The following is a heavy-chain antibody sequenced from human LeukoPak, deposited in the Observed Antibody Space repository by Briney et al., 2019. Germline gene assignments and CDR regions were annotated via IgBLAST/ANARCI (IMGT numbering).Heavy chain of an antibody. J-gene: IGHJ4*02. CDR1: RGSISGFY. V-gene: IGHV4-59*08. Sequence: SETLSLTCTVSRGSISGFYWSWVRQPPGKGLEWVGYIYYSGTTNYNPSLKSRVTISVDTSKNQFSLKLSSVTAADTAVYFCARQVGYYFVSLDYWGQGTLVTVSS. CDR2: IYYSGTT. D-gene: IGHD3-22*01. CDR3: ARQVGYYFVSLDY.